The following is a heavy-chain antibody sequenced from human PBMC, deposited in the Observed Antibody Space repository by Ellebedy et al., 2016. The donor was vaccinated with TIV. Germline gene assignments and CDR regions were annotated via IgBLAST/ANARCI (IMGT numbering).Heavy chain of an antibody. Sequence: GESLKISCADSGFTFNTYAMSWVRQAPGKGLEWVSHISGSGVTTYYADSVRCRFSISRDNSKNTLFLQMNSLRADDTAVYYCAGYRGEAVAGNWFDPWGQGTLVTVSS. CDR2: ISGSGVTT. CDR1: GFTFNTYA. CDR3: AGYRGEAVAGNWFDP. V-gene: IGHV3-23*01. J-gene: IGHJ5*02. D-gene: IGHD6-19*01.